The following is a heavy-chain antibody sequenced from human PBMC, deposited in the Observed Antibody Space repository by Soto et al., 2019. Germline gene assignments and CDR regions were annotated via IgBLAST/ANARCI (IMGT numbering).Heavy chain of an antibody. CDR1: GGTFSNYP. D-gene: IGHD1-1*01. CDR2: IIPIFGIA. CDR3: ARPRTVATTKGYDY. J-gene: IGHJ4*02. V-gene: IGHV1-69*13. Sequence: SVKVSCKASGGTFSNYPISWVRQAPGQGLEWMGAIIPIFGIANYAQKFQGRVTITADESASTAYMELSSLTSADTALYYCARPRTVATTKGYDYWGQGTLVTVSS.